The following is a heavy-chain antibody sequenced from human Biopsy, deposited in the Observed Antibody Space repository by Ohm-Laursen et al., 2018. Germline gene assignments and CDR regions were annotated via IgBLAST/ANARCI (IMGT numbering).Heavy chain of an antibody. J-gene: IGHJ6*02. CDR3: ARATNSTGWPYYYFYGMDV. V-gene: IGHV4-59*01. D-gene: IGHD2/OR15-2a*01. CDR2: IYYSGST. CDR1: GGSISSDY. Sequence: GTLSLTRPVSGGSISSDYWSWIRQTPGKGLEWIGYIYYSGSTNYNPSLKSRVTISVDTSKNQFSLRLNSVTAADTAVYYCARATNSTGWPYYYFYGMDVWGQGTTVTVSS.